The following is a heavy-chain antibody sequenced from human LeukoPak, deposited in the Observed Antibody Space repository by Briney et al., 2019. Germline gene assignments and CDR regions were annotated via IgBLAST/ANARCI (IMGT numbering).Heavy chain of an antibody. CDR1: GFTFSSYA. CDR3: TNSDDYGDY. Sequence: GGSLRLSCAASGFTFSSYAMSWVRQAPGKGLEWVAAIAFDDTDRYYIDSVKGRFTISRDGSKNTLYLHMTSLRAEDTAVYYCTNSDDYGDYWGQGTLVTVSS. CDR2: IAFDDTDR. J-gene: IGHJ4*02. V-gene: IGHV3-30*04.